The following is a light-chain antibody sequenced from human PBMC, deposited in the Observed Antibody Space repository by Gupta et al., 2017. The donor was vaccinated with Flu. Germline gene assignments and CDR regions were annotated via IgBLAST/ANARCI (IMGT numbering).Light chain of an antibody. J-gene: IGLJ1*01. V-gene: IGLV2-14*01. CDR3: SSFTSSGTLPFV. CDR1: SSDVGGYDY. CDR2: EVS. Sequence: QSALTKPASVSGSPGQSITISCTGTSSDVGGYDYVSWYQQHPDKAPKLMVYEVSNRPSGVSNRFSGSKSGNTASLTISGLQAEDEADYYCSSFTSSGTLPFVFGTGTKVTVL.